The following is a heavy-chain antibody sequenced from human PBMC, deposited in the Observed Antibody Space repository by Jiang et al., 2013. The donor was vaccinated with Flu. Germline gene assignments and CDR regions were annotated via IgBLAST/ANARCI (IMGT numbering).Heavy chain of an antibody. Sequence: PSDSYTNYSPSFQGHVTISADKSISTAYLQWSSLKASDTAMYYCARHNPNYYDSSGYYAFDYWGQGTLVTVSS. J-gene: IGHJ4*02. D-gene: IGHD3-22*01. CDR3: ARHNPNYYDSSGYYAFDY. CDR2: PSDSYT. V-gene: IGHV5-10-1*01.